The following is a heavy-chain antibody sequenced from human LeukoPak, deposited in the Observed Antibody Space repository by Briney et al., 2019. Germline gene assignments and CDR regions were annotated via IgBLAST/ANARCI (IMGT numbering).Heavy chain of an antibody. Sequence: GGSLRLPCAVSGLTLSNVWMNWVRQAPGKGLEWVGRIRSKGDGGTTDFATFIEGRFTISRDDSKNTLYLQMNRLTSEDTAVYYCTQGSAQYFDYWGQGTLVTVSS. CDR2: IRSKGDGGTT. J-gene: IGHJ4*02. CDR3: TQGSAQYFDY. D-gene: IGHD2-15*01. V-gene: IGHV3-15*07. CDR1: GLTLSNVW.